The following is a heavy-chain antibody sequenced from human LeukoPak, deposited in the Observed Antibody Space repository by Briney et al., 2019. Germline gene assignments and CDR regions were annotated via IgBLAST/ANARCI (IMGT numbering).Heavy chain of an antibody. D-gene: IGHD6-13*01. CDR1: GYTFTSYG. V-gene: IGHV1-18*01. J-gene: IGHJ6*02. CDR2: ISAYNGNT. CDR3: ARPNDVMYSSSLSAYGMDV. Sequence: ASVKVSCKASGYTFTSYGISCVRQAPGQGLEWMGWISAYNGNTNYAQKLQGRVTMTTDTSTSTAYMELRSLRSDDTAVYYCARPNDVMYSSSLSAYGMDVWGQGTTVTVSS.